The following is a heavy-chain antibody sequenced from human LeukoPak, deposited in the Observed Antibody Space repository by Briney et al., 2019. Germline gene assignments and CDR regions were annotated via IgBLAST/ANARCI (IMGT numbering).Heavy chain of an antibody. D-gene: IGHD2/OR15-2a*01. J-gene: IGHJ6*03. CDR3: AKDAYGGATFFYYMDV. CDR2: ISWNSGNI. V-gene: IGHV3-9*01. Sequence: SLRLSCSGHGFTFDDYAMHWVRQTPGKGLEWVSGISWNSGNIAYADFVGGRFTISRDNAKNSRSLQMNSLSDEDTAVYYCAKDAYGGATFFYYMDVWGKGTTVTVSS. CDR1: GFTFDDYA.